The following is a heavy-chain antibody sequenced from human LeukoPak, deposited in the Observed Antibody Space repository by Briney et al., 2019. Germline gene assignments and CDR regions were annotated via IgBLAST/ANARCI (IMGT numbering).Heavy chain of an antibody. CDR2: ISYDGSNK. V-gene: IGHV3-30*04. Sequence: GRSLRLSCAASGFTFSSYAMYWVRQAPGKGLEWVAVISYDGSNKYYADSVKGRFTISRDNSKNTLYLQMNSLRAEDTAVYYCARDRVAFDIWGQGTMVTVSS. J-gene: IGHJ3*02. CDR3: ARDRVAFDI. CDR1: GFTFSSYA.